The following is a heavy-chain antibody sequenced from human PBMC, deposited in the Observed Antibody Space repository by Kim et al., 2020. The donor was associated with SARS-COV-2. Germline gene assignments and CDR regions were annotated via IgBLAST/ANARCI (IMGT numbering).Heavy chain of an antibody. J-gene: IGHJ4*02. CDR2: IKGDASGT. CDR1: GFTFSNYW. V-gene: IGHV3-74*01. D-gene: IGHD6-13*01. Sequence: GGSLRLSCAASGFTFSNYWMHWVRQAPGKGLVWVSRIKGDASGTTYADSLKGRCTISRDNAKNTLYLQMNSLGVEDTAVYYCARVPMAAAGMGIDQWGQGTLVTVSS. CDR3: ARVPMAAAGMGIDQ.